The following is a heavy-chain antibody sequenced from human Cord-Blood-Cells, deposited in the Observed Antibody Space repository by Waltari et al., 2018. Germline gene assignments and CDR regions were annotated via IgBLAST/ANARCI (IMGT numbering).Heavy chain of an antibody. CDR3: ARGPLGYCSSTSCYYFDY. V-gene: IGHV1-2*02. CDR2: INPNSGGT. Sequence: QVQLVQSGAEVKKPGASVKVSCKASGYTFTGYYMHWVRPAPGQGLEWMGWINPNSGGTNYAQKFQGRVTMTRDTSISTAYMELSRLRSDDTAVYYCARGPLGYCSSTSCYYFDYWGQGTLVTVSS. CDR1: GYTFTGYY. J-gene: IGHJ4*02. D-gene: IGHD2-2*01.